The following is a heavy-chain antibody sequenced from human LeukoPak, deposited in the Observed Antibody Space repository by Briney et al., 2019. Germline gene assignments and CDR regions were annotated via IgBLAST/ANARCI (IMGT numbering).Heavy chain of an antibody. D-gene: IGHD5-12*01. CDR2: ISGSGDTT. Sequence: PGGSLRLSCAASGFTFSSFAMNWVRQAPGQGLEWVSIISGSGDTTHYTDSVKGRFTVSRDNSKNTLYLQMNSLRIEDSAVYYCAKDPRRFYQDSGDDYYVPLPREYYHYYYMDVWGKGTTVIISS. J-gene: IGHJ6*03. CDR3: AKDPRRFYQDSGDDYYVPLPREYYHYYYMDV. CDR1: GFTFSSFA. V-gene: IGHV3-23*01.